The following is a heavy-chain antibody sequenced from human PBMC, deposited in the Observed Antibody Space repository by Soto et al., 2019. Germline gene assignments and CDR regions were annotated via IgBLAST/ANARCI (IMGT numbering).Heavy chain of an antibody. D-gene: IGHD3-3*01. CDR3: ARSLRPRSYYGMDV. CDR2: INPNSGGT. J-gene: IGHJ6*02. CDR1: GYTFTGYY. V-gene: IGHV1-2*04. Sequence: ASVKVSCKASGYTFTGYYMHWVRQAPGQGLEWMGWINPNSGGTNYAQKFQGWVTMTRDTSISTAYMELSRLRSDDTAVYYCARSLRPRSYYGMDVWGQGTTVTVSS.